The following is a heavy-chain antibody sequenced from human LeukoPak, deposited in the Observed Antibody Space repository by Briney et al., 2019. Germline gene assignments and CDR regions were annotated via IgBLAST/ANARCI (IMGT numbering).Heavy chain of an antibody. CDR2: IYYSGST. CDR3: ATHSSSYSYFDY. J-gene: IGHJ4*02. CDR1: GGSISSGDYY. D-gene: IGHD3-22*01. V-gene: IGHV4-30-4*01. Sequence: SETLSLTCIVSGGSISSGDYYWSWIRQPPGKGLEWIGYIYYSGSTYYNPSLKYRITMSVDTSKNQFSLKLSSVTAADTAVYYCATHSSSYSYFDYWGQGTLVTVSS.